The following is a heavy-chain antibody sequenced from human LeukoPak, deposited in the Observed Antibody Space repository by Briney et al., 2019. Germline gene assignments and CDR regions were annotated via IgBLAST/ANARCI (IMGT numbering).Heavy chain of an antibody. CDR1: GGSISSSGYY. V-gene: IGHV4-39*07. CDR3: ARDPSRTYYYGSGSYPYYFDY. J-gene: IGHJ4*02. D-gene: IGHD3-10*01. Sequence: SETLSLTCTVSGGSISSSGYYWGWIRQPPGKGLECIGTIYYTGSTHYNPSLKSRVTISVDTSKNQFSLKLSSVTAADTAVYYCARDPSRTYYYGSGSYPYYFDYWGQGTLVTVSS. CDR2: IYYTGST.